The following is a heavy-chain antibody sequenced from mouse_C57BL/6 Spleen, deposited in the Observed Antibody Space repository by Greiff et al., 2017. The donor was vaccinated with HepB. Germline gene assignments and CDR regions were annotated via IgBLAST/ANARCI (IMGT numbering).Heavy chain of an antibody. D-gene: IGHD2-4*01. J-gene: IGHJ1*03. CDR2: ISSGSSTI. V-gene: IGHV5-17*01. CDR3: ARNYDYDGWDFDV. CDR1: GFTFSDYG. Sequence: DVMLVESGGGLVKPGGSLKLSCAASGFTFSDYGMHWVRQAPEKGLEWVAYISSGSSTIYYADTVKGRFTISRDNAKNTLFLQMTSLRSEDTAMYYCARNYDYDGWDFDVWGTGTTVTVSS.